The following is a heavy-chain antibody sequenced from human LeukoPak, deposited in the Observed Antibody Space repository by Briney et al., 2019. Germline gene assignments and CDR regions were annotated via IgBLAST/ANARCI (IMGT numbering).Heavy chain of an antibody. CDR2: ISGSGGST. J-gene: IGHJ4*02. Sequence: SGGSLRLSCAASGFTFSSYAMSWVRQAPGKGLEWVSTISGSGGSTYYADSVKGRFTISRDNSKNTLYLQKNSLRAEDTAVYYCAKDQEGHFDYWGQGTLVTVSS. CDR3: AKDQEGHFDY. CDR1: GFTFSSYA. V-gene: IGHV3-23*01.